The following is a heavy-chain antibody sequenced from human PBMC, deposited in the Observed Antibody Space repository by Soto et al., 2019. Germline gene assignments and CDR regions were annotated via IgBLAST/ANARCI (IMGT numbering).Heavy chain of an antibody. V-gene: IGHV3-21*01. J-gene: IGHJ4*02. CDR2: ISSSSSYI. CDR1: GFTFSSYS. CDR3: ARDPYYDFWSGYYPFDY. D-gene: IGHD3-3*01. Sequence: GGSLRLSCAASGFTFSSYSMNWVRQAPGKGLEWVSSISSSSSYIYYADSVKGRFTISRDNAKNSLYLQMNSLRAEDAAVYYWARDPYYDFWSGYYPFDYWGQGTLVIVSS.